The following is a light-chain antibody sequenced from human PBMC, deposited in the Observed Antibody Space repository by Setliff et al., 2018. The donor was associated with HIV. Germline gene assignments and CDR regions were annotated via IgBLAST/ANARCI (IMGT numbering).Light chain of an antibody. Sequence: QSVLTQPASVSGSPGQSITISSTGSTNDVGYYDSVSWYQHHPGEVPKLIIYDVTKRPSGVSSRFSGSTSGNTASLTISXLQAEDEADYYCCSFIGSDSWMFGGWTKGTV. J-gene: IGLJ3*02. CDR3: CSFIGSDSWM. CDR2: DVT. CDR1: TNDVGYYDS. V-gene: IGLV2-23*02.